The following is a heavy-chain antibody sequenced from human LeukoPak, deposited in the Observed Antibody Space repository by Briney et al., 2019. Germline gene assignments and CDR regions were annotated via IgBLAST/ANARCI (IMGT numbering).Heavy chain of an antibody. CDR2: INPNSGGT. Sequence: ASVKVSCKASGYTFTGCYMHWVRQAPGQGLEWMGWINPNSGGTSYAQKFQGRVTMTRDTSISTAYMELSRLRSDDTAVYYCARGGSGWYFDYWGQGSLVTVSS. D-gene: IGHD6-19*01. CDR3: ARGGSGWYFDY. CDR1: GYTFTGCY. J-gene: IGHJ4*02. V-gene: IGHV1-2*02.